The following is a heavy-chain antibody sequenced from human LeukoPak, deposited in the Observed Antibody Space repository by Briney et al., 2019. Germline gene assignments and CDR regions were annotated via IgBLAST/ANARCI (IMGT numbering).Heavy chain of an antibody. J-gene: IGHJ5*02. CDR1: GFTFSSYS. V-gene: IGHV3-21*01. CDR2: IFSSSSYI. D-gene: IGHD2-21*01. CDR3: AKDGPAYCGGDCYWGADP. Sequence: GGSLRLSCAASGFTFSSYSMNWVRQAPGKGLEWVSSIFSSSSYIYYADSVKGRFTISRDNSKNTLYLQMNSLRAEDTAVYYCAKDGPAYCGGDCYWGADPWGQGTLVTVSS.